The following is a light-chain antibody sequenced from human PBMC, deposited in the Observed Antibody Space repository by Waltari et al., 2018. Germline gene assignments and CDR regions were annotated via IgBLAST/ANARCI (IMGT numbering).Light chain of an antibody. J-gene: IGKJ1*01. CDR3: QNHERLPAT. CDR1: QSLDRY. V-gene: IGKV3-20*01. Sequence: IMLTQSPGTLSLSPGRRATLSCRARQSLDRYLVWYQQKPGQAPSLLMYGASRRATGIPDRFSGSGSGTDFSLTISRLEPEDFAVYYCQNHERLPATFGQGTKVELK. CDR2: GAS.